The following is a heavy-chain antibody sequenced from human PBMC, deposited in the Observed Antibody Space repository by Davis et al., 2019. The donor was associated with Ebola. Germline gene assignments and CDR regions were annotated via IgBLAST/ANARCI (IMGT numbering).Heavy chain of an antibody. D-gene: IGHD1-20*01. Sequence: GESLKISCAASGFPFSSYWMSWVRQAPGKGLEWVANINQDRSEKYYVDSVKGRFTISRDNAKNSLYLQMNSLRAEDTAVYYCAREINFSHYYYGMDVWGQGTTVTVSS. V-gene: IGHV3-7*01. CDR3: AREINFSHYYYGMDV. J-gene: IGHJ6*02. CDR2: INQDRSEK. CDR1: GFPFSSYW.